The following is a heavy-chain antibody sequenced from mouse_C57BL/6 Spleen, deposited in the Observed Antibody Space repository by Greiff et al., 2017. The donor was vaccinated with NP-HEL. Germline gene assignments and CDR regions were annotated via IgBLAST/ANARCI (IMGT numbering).Heavy chain of an antibody. CDR3: ASTGRGNYFDY. J-gene: IGHJ2*01. CDR2: IDPEDGET. V-gene: IGHV14-2*01. CDR1: GFNIKDYY. D-gene: IGHD4-1*02. Sequence: VQLQQSGAELVKPGASVKLSCTASGFNIKDYYMHWVKQRTEQGLEWIGRIDPEDGETKYALKFQGKATITADTSSNTAYLQLSSLTSEDTAVYYCASTGRGNYFDYWGQGTTLTVSS.